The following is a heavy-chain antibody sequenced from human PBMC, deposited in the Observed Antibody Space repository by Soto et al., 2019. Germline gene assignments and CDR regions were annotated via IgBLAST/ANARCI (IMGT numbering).Heavy chain of an antibody. J-gene: IGHJ6*02. Sequence: SETLSLTCTVSGGSISSSNHYWAWIRQPPGTLLEWIGTISYSGSTNYNPSLNSRVTISVDTSRNQFSLRLSSVAAADTAVYYCARDKMEGSSSWYGPYYYYGMDVWGQGTTVTVSS. D-gene: IGHD6-13*01. CDR3: ARDKMEGSSSWYGPYYYYGMDV. V-gene: IGHV4-39*02. CDR2: ISYSGST. CDR1: GGSISSSNHY.